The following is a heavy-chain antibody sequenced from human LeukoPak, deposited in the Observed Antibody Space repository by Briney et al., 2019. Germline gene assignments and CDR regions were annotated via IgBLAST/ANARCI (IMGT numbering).Heavy chain of an antibody. CDR2: INPSGDST. D-gene: IGHD2-15*01. CDR3: ARGEGSSYHHYKSDYYFDY. V-gene: IGHV1-46*01. CDR1: GYTFSSNY. J-gene: IGHJ4*02. Sequence: ASVKVSCKASGYTFSSNYLHWVRQAPGQGLGWMGLINPSGDSTSYAQKFQGRVTMTRDTSTSTVYMELSSLRSEDTAVYYCARGEGSSYHHYKSDYYFDYWGQGTLVTVSS.